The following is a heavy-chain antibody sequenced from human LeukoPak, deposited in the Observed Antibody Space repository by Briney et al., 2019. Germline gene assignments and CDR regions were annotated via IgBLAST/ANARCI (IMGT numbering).Heavy chain of an antibody. J-gene: IGHJ5*02. CDR1: GYIFTGYY. V-gene: IGHV1-2*06. Sequence: ASVKVSCKASGYIFTGYYMHWVRQAPGQGLEWMGRINPNSGGTNYAQKFQGRVTMTRDTSISTAYMELSRLRSDDTAVYYCARPSSYYDSSGYYSGWFDPWGQGTLVTVSS. CDR3: ARPSSYYDSSGYYSGWFDP. CDR2: INPNSGGT. D-gene: IGHD3-22*01.